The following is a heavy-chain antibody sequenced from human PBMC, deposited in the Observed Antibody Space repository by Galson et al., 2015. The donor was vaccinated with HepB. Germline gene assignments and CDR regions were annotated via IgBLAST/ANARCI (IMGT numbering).Heavy chain of an antibody. Sequence: SVKVSCKASGYTFTSYYMHWVRQAPGQGLEWMGIINPSGGSTSYAQKFQGRVTMTRDTSTSTVYMELSSLRSEDTAVYYCARTYQLPWGYFDLWGRGTLVTVSS. CDR3: ARTYQLPWGYFDL. J-gene: IGHJ2*01. CDR2: INPSGGST. D-gene: IGHD2-2*01. V-gene: IGHV1-46*01. CDR1: GYTFTSYY.